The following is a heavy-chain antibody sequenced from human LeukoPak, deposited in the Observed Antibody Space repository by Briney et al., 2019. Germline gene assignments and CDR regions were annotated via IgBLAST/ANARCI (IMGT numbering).Heavy chain of an antibody. Sequence: GGSLRLSCAASGFTFSSYAMHWVRQAPGKGLEWVAVISYDGSNKYYADSVKGRFTISRDNSKNTLYLQMNSLRAEDTAVYYCARDHRPGFYYGSGSSKNWFDPWGQGTLVTVSS. CDR3: ARDHRPGFYYGSGSSKNWFDP. J-gene: IGHJ5*02. CDR1: GFTFSSYA. CDR2: ISYDGSNK. V-gene: IGHV3-30-3*01. D-gene: IGHD3-10*01.